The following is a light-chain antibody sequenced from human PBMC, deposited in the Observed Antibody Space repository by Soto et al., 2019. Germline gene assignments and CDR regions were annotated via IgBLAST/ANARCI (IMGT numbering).Light chain of an antibody. CDR2: WAS. Sequence: DIVMTQSPDSLAVSLGERATINCKSSQSVLYSSNNKNYLAWYQQKPGQPPNLLIYWASTRESGVPDRFSGSGSGTDFTLTISSLQAEDVATYFCQQYYKTPLTFGGGTKVEIK. CDR1: QSVLYSSNNKNY. V-gene: IGKV4-1*01. CDR3: QQYYKTPLT. J-gene: IGKJ4*01.